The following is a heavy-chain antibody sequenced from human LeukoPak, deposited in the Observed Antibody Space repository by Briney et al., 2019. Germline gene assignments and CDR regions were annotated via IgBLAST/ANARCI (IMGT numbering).Heavy chain of an antibody. CDR1: EFTFSNYG. J-gene: IGHJ4*02. Sequence: GGSLRLSCAASEFTFSNYGMHWVRQAPGKGLEWVGRFKSKTDGGTTDYAAPVKGRFTISRDDSESTLYLQMNSLKTEDTALYYCTADLRGDYAPSLASWGQGTLVTVSS. V-gene: IGHV3-15*01. D-gene: IGHD4-17*01. CDR2: FKSKTDGGTT. CDR3: TADLRGDYAPSLAS.